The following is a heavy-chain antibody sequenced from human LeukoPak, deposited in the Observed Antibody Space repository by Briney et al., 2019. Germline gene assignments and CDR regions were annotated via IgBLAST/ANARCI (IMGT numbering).Heavy chain of an antibody. CDR1: GYAFIDYA. CDR3: ARDRWFDP. Sequence: ASVKVSCKASGYAFIDYAINWVRQAPGQRLEWMGWINAGNGNTKYSQKFQGRVTITRDTSASTAYMELSSLRSEDTAVYYCARDRWFDPWGQGTLVTVSS. V-gene: IGHV1-3*01. J-gene: IGHJ5*02. CDR2: INAGNGNT.